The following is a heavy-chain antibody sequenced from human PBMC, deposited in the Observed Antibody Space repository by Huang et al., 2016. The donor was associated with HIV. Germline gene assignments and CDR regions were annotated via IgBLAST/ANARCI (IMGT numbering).Heavy chain of an antibody. J-gene: IGHJ4*02. CDR3: VRSQGAVAPDY. Sequence: DVQLVESGGGLIQPGGSLRLSCGVAGFTFNNYWMHWVRQVPGKGRVWVSRMKNDGSNTSYADSVKGRFIVSRDNSKKTLSLQMNGLRAEDTGVYYCVRSQGAVAPDYWGQGTLVIVSS. CDR1: GFTFNNYW. CDR2: MKNDGSNT. V-gene: IGHV3-74*03. D-gene: IGHD6-19*01.